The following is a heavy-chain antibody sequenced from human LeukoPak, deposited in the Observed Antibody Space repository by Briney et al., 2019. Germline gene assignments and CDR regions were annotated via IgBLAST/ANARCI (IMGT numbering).Heavy chain of an antibody. V-gene: IGHV4-38-2*02. Sequence: PSETLSLTCAVSGYSISSGYYWGWIRQPPGKGLEWIGSIYHSGSTYYNPSLKSRVTISVDTSKNQSSLKLSSVTAADTAVYYCAREDYYGSGRGYFDYWGQGTLVTVSS. CDR1: GYSISSGYY. CDR2: IYHSGST. CDR3: AREDYYGSGRGYFDY. D-gene: IGHD3-10*01. J-gene: IGHJ4*02.